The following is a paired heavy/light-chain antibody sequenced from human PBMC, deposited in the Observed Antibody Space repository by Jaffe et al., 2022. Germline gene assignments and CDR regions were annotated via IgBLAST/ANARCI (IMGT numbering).Light chain of an antibody. J-gene: IGLJ2*01. CDR3: TSYAGNNGYVL. CDR2: EVS. V-gene: IGLV2-8*01. Sequence: QSALTQPPSASGSPGQSVTISCTGTSGDIGGYNFVSWYQQHPGKVPKLMIYEVSKRPSGVPDRFSASKSGNTASLTVSGLQADDEADYYCTSYAGNNGYVLFGGGTKLTVL. CDR1: SGDIGGYNF.
Heavy chain of an antibody. CDR3: TKSIGYCSGGNCN. CDR1: GFTFSTYA. Sequence: EVQLLESGGDLLQPGGSLRLSCAASGFTFSTYAMTWVRQAPGKGLEWVSAITPGGSTYYPDSVKGRFTISRDNSKNTLYLQMNSLRAEDTAVYYCTKSIGYCSGGNCNWGQGTLVTVSS. V-gene: IGHV3-23*01. J-gene: IGHJ4*02. CDR2: ITPGGST. D-gene: IGHD2-15*01.